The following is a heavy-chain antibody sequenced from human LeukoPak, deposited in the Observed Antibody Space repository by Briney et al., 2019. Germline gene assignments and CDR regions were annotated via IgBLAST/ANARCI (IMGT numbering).Heavy chain of an antibody. D-gene: IGHD2-2*01. V-gene: IGHV3-11*01. CDR3: ATDHPVYCSSTSCYAPYYYYGMDV. J-gene: IGHJ6*02. CDR1: GFSFSDYY. CDR2: ISSSGSTI. Sequence: GGSLGLSCAASGFSFSDYYMSWIRQAPGKGLEWVSYISSSGSTIYYADSVKGRFTISRDNAKNSLYLQMNSQRAEDTAVYYCATDHPVYCSSTSCYAPYYYYGMDVWGQGTTVTVSS.